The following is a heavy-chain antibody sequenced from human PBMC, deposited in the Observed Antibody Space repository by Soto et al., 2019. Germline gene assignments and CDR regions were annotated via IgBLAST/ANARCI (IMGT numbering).Heavy chain of an antibody. CDR2: SSAYNGNT. Sequence: QVQLVQSGAEVKKPGASVKVSCKASGYTFTSYGISWVRQAPGQGLEWMGWSSAYNGNTNYTQKLQGRVTMTTDTSTSTAYMELRSLRSDDTAVYYCARSVAEEPYYYYGMDVWGQGTTVTVSS. V-gene: IGHV1-18*01. CDR1: GYTFTSYG. J-gene: IGHJ6*02. D-gene: IGHD6-19*01. CDR3: ARSVAEEPYYYYGMDV.